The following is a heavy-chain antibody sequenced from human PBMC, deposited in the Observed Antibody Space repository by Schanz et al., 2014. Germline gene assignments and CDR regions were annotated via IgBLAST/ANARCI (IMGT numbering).Heavy chain of an antibody. CDR3: ATAEDASGSYGLPACGV. D-gene: IGHD3-10*01. CDR2: LDLEDGEI. CDR1: GYTLSKLS. J-gene: IGHJ6*02. V-gene: IGHV1-24*01. Sequence: QVQLVQSGAEVKTAGASVKVSCKVSGYTLSKLSIHWVRQAPGKGLEWMGGLDLEDGEIVYAEQLKGRVTMTEDTSTDTAYMELSRLRSQDTAVYYCATAEDASGSYGLPACGVWGQGTTVIVSS.